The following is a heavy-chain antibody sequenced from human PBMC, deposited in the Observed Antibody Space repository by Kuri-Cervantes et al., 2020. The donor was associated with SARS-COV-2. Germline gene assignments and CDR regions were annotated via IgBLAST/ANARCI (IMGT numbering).Heavy chain of an antibody. J-gene: IGHJ5*02. D-gene: IGHD3-3*01. Sequence: SETLSLTCAVYGGSFSGYYWSWIRQPPGKGLEWIGGINHSGSTNYNPSLKSRVTISVDTSKNQFSLKLSSVTAADTAVYYCARALPITIFGVVTPYSWFDPWGQGTLVTVSS. CDR3: ARALPITIFGVVTPYSWFDP. V-gene: IGHV4-34*01. CDR1: GGSFSGYY. CDR2: INHSGST.